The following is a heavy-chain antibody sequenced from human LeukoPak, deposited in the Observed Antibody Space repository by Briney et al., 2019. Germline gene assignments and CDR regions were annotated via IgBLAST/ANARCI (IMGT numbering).Heavy chain of an antibody. CDR1: GYSISSGYY. J-gene: IGHJ4*02. Sequence: SETLSLTCAVSGYSISSGYYWGWIRQPPGRGLEWIGSIYHSGSTYYNLSLKSRVTISVDTSKNQFSLKLSSVTAADTAVYYCARQKPSGTLFDYWGQGTLVTVPS. CDR3: ARQKPSGTLFDY. CDR2: IYHSGST. D-gene: IGHD1-14*01. V-gene: IGHV4-38-2*01.